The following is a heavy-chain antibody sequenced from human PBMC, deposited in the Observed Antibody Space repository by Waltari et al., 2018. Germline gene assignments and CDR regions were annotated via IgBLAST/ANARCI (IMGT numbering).Heavy chain of an antibody. J-gene: IGHJ4*02. D-gene: IGHD6-19*01. CDR2: FDPEDGET. CDR1: GSPLTDLS. Sequence: QVQLVQSGAEVMKPGASVKVSCKVSGSPLTDLSMHWVRQAPGKGLEWMGSFDPEDGETIYAQNFQGRVTMTEDTSTDIAYMELTSLRSEDTAMYYCATDRPYSSAWLAYWGQGTLVTVSS. CDR3: ATDRPYSSAWLAY. V-gene: IGHV1-24*01.